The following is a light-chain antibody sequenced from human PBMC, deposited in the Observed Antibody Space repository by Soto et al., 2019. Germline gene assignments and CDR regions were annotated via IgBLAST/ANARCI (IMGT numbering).Light chain of an antibody. Sequence: DIHMTQSPSTLSASVGYRVTITCRASQSISSWLAWYQQKPGKAPKLLIYDASSLESGVPSRFRGSGSGTEFTLTISSLQPEDFEPYYCQQLNSYPITFGQGTRLEIK. V-gene: IGKV1-5*01. J-gene: IGKJ5*01. CDR1: QSISSW. CDR3: QQLNSYPIT. CDR2: DAS.